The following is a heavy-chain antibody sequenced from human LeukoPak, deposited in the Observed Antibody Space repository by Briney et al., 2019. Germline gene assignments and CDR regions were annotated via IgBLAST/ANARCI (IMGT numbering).Heavy chain of an antibody. D-gene: IGHD6-6*01. Sequence: NSSETLSLTCSVSGASMTNHYWSWIRQPPGKGLEWIGYIYDSETTNYNPSLKSRVTMSVDMSNNQFSLKLGSVTAADTALYYCATRPAGRTWHGVFDYWSRGTLVTVSS. CDR1: GASMTNHY. CDR2: IYDSETT. J-gene: IGHJ4*02. V-gene: IGHV4-59*11. CDR3: ATRPAGRTWHGVFDY.